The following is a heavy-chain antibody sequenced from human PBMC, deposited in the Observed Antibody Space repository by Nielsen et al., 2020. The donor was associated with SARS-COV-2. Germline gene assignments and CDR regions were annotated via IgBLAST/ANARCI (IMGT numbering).Heavy chain of an antibody. J-gene: IGHJ4*02. V-gene: IGHV3-21*04. CDR1: GFTFSSYS. D-gene: IGHD6-19*01. Sequence: GESLKISCAASGFTFSSYSMNWVRQAPGKGLEWVSSISSSSSYIYYADSVKGRFTISRDNAKNSLYLQMNSLRAEDTALYYCAKDIGYSSGGSDYWGQGTLVTVSS. CDR3: AKDIGYSSGGSDY. CDR2: ISSSSSYI.